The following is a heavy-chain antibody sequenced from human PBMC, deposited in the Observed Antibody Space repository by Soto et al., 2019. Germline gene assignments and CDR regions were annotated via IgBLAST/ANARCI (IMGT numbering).Heavy chain of an antibody. Sequence: GESLKISCKGSGYSFTSYWIGWVRQMPGKGLEWMGIIYPGDSDTRYSPSFQGQVTISADKSISTAYLQWSSLKASGTAMYYCARRFKSSSGWTLLDYWGQGTLVTVSS. V-gene: IGHV5-51*01. CDR3: ARRFKSSSGWTLLDY. D-gene: IGHD6-19*01. CDR2: IYPGDSDT. CDR1: GYSFTSYW. J-gene: IGHJ4*02.